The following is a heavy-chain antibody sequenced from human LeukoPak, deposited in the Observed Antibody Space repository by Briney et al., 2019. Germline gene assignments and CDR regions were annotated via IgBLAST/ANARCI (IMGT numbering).Heavy chain of an antibody. V-gene: IGHV1-8*01. CDR1: GYTFTSYD. J-gene: IGHJ6*02. CDR2: MNPNSGNT. Sequence: VKVSCKASGYTFTSYDINWVRQATGQGLEWMGWMNPNSGNTGYAQKFQGRVTITRDTSASTAYMELSSLRSEDTAVYYCARDGEQWLGGIYYYGMDVWGQGTTVTVSS. CDR3: ARDGEQWLGGIYYYGMDV. D-gene: IGHD6-19*01.